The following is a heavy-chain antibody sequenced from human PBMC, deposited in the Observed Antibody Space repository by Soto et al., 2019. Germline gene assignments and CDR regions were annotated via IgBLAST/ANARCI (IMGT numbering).Heavy chain of an antibody. J-gene: IGHJ6*02. CDR3: ARVEAVDSIYNYHGLDV. CDR2: IVPIFGTT. V-gene: IGHV1-69*12. CDR1: GGTFSNYA. D-gene: IGHD3-22*01. Sequence: QVQLVQSGAELKKPGSSAKVSCKASGGTFSNYAISWVRQAPGQGLEWMGGIVPIFGTTFYTRKFQGRATIIVDDSTTTAYLELSSLRSEYTPIYYCARVEAVDSIYNYHGLDVWGQGTAVSVSS.